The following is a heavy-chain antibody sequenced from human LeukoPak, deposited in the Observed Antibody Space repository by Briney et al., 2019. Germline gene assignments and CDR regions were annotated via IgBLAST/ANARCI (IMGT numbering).Heavy chain of an antibody. J-gene: IGHJ6*04. CDR3: ARVPFYDYAWGSYRYYGMDV. D-gene: IGHD3-16*02. CDR1: GGSFSGYY. Sequence: SETLSLTCAVYGGSFSGYYWSWIRQPPGKGLEWIGEINHSGSTNYNPSLKSRVTISVDTSKNQFSLKLSSVTAADTAVYYCARVPFYDYAWGSYRYYGMDVWGKGTTVTVSS. CDR2: INHSGST. V-gene: IGHV4-34*01.